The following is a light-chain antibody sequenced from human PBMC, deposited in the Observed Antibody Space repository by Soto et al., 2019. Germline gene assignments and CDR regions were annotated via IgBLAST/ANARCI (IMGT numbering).Light chain of an antibody. CDR2: GAS. V-gene: IGKV3-15*01. J-gene: IGKJ4*01. CDR1: QSVNRN. Sequence: EIVMTQSPATLSVSPGERATLSCRASQSVNRNLAWYRQKPGQAPRLLISGASTRATGVPARFSGSGSGTEFTLTISSLQSEDSGIYYCQHYNFWPPLTFGGGTKVAIK. CDR3: QHYNFWPPLT.